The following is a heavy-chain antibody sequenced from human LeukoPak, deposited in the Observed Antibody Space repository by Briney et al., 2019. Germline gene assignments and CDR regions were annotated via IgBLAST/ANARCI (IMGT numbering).Heavy chain of an antibody. J-gene: IGHJ4*02. CDR3: ASRLG. V-gene: IGHV3-66*01. D-gene: IGHD5-12*01. CDR2: IGISGYST. Sequence: GGSLRLSCAASGFSFSSYCMSWVRQAPGKGLEWVSGIGISGYSTYYADSVKGRFTISRDNSKNTLYLQMNSLRAEDTAVYYCASRLGWGQGTLVTVSS. CDR1: GFSFSSYC.